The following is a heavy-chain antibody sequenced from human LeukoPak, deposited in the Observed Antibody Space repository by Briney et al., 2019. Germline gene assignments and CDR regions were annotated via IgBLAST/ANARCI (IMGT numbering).Heavy chain of an antibody. V-gene: IGHV3-30*03. Sequence: PGGSLRLSCAASGFTFSSYGMHWVRQAPGKGLEWVAVISYDGRNKYYADSVKGRFTISRDNAKNSLYLQMSSLRAEDTAVYYCARSRDGYKYYFDYWGQGTLVTVSS. CDR3: ARSRDGYKYYFDY. CDR1: GFTFSSYG. J-gene: IGHJ4*02. D-gene: IGHD5-24*01. CDR2: ISYDGRNK.